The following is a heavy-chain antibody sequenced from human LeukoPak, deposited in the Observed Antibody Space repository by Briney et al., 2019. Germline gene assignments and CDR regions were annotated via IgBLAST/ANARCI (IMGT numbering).Heavy chain of an antibody. Sequence: ASVKVSCKASGYTFTGYYMHWVRQAPGQGLEWMGRINPNSGGTNYAQKFQGRVTMTRDTSISTAYMELSRLRSDDTAVYYCAGNFLYCTNGVCYDYWGQGTLVTVSS. D-gene: IGHD2-8*01. CDR1: GYTFTGYY. CDR3: AGNFLYCTNGVCYDY. V-gene: IGHV1-2*06. CDR2: INPNSGGT. J-gene: IGHJ4*02.